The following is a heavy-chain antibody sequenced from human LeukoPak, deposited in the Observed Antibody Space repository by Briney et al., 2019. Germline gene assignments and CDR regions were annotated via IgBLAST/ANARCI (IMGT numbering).Heavy chain of an antibody. J-gene: IGHJ4*02. CDR1: GYTFVSYG. Sequence: ASVKVSCKASGYTFVSYGITWVRQAPGQGLEWMGWISPYNGHTNYAQKLQGRITMTTDTSTSTAYMELRSLRSDDTAVYYCARDYYDSSGYFVIDYWGQGTLVTVSS. D-gene: IGHD3-22*01. V-gene: IGHV1-18*01. CDR2: ISPYNGHT. CDR3: ARDYYDSSGYFVIDY.